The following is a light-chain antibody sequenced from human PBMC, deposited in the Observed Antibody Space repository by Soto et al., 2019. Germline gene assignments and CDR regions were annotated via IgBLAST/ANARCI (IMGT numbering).Light chain of an antibody. V-gene: IGLV2-14*03. J-gene: IGLJ1*01. CDR3: RSFTGTSTPGV. CDR2: DVS. CDR1: NSDVGGYNY. Sequence: QSALTQPASVSGSPGQSITISRTGTNSDVGGYNYVSWYQQHPGKAPKLIIYDVSNRPSGVSSRFSGSKSGSTAYLIISGLQAEDEADYYCRSFTGTSTPGVFGMGTKVTVL.